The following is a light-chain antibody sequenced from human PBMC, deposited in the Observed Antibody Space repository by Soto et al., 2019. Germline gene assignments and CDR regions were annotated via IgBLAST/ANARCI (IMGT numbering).Light chain of an antibody. CDR1: QSVSSYY. V-gene: IGKV3-20*01. J-gene: IGKJ1*01. CDR2: GTS. Sequence: EIVLTQSPGTLSLSPGDRATLSCRASQSVSSYYLAWFQQKPGQAPRLLIYGTSRRATGIPDRFSGSGSGTDFTLTISRLEPEDFAVYYCQQCGSSPWSFGQGTKVEIK. CDR3: QQCGSSPWS.